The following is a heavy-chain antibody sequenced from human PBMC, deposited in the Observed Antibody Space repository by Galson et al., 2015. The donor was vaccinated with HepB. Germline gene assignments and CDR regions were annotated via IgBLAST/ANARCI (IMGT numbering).Heavy chain of an antibody. CDR3: ARGGSDWYHWFDP. D-gene: IGHD6-19*01. CDR2: INPSGGGT. CDR1: GYTFTSYY. J-gene: IGHJ5*02. V-gene: IGHV1-46*03. Sequence: SVKVSCKASGYTFTSYYIHWVRQAPGQGLEWMGIINPSGGGTTYALMFQGRVSMTRDTSTSTVYMELSSLRSDDTAVYYCARGGSDWYHWFDPWGQGTLVTVSS.